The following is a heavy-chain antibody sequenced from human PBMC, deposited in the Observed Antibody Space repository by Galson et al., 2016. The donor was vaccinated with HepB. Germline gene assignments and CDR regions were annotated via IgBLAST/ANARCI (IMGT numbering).Heavy chain of an antibody. V-gene: IGHV3-23*01. CDR2: ISGSGGRT. J-gene: IGHJ6*02. Sequence: SLRLSCAGSGFIFNSHAMSWVRQAPGKGLEWVSGISGSGGRTYYADSVKGRFTISRDNSKNTVYLQMNSLRVEDTALYYCAKAGYFASGSALYGMDVWGPGTRVTVPS. CDR3: AKAGYFASGSALYGMDV. CDR1: GFIFNSHA. D-gene: IGHD3-10*01.